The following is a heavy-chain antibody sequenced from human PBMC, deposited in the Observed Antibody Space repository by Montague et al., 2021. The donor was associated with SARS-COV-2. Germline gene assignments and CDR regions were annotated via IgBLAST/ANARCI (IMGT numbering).Heavy chain of an antibody. CDR2: ISSSSSYT. J-gene: IGHJ5*02. Sequence: SLRLSCAASGFTFSDYYMSWIHRAPGKGLEWVSYISSSSSYTNYADSVKGRFTISRDNAKNSLYLQMNSLRAEDTAVYYCARDVGVVRNWFDPWGQGTLVTVSS. CDR1: GFTFSDYY. D-gene: IGHD3-10*01. CDR3: ARDVGVVRNWFDP. V-gene: IGHV3-11*05.